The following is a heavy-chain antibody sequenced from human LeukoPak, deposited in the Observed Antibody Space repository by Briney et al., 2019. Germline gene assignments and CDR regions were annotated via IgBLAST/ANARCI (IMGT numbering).Heavy chain of an antibody. D-gene: IGHD6-6*01. CDR3: ASLAARTDDFDY. J-gene: IGHJ4*02. CDR2: INPNSGGT. V-gene: IGHV1-2*02. Sequence: ASVKVSCKVSGYTFTGYYMHWVRQAPGQGLGWIGWINPNSGGTNYAQKFQGRVTMTRDTSISTAYMELSRLRSDDTAVYYCASLAARTDDFDYWGQGTLVTVSS. CDR1: GYTFTGYY.